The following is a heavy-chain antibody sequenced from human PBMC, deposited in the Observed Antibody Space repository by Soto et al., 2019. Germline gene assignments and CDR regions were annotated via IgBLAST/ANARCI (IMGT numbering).Heavy chain of an antibody. CDR2: IYPGDSDT. J-gene: IGHJ4*02. V-gene: IGHV5-51*01. Sequence: GESLNISCNGSGYSFTSYLIGLVRQLPGKGLEWMGIIYPGDSDTRYSPSFQGQVTISANKSISTAYLQWSSLKDSDTAMYYCARRVGTVTTVLDYWGQGTLVTVSS. D-gene: IGHD4-17*01. CDR1: GYSFTSYL. CDR3: ARRVGTVTTVLDY.